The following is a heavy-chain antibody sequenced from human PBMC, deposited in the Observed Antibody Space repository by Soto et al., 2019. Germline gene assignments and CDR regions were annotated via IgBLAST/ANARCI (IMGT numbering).Heavy chain of an antibody. Sequence: QVQLQESGPGLVKPSETLSLTCTVSGGSISSYYWSWIRQPPGKGLEWIGYIYYSGSTNYNPSLKSRVTISVDTSKNQFSLKLSSVTAADTAVYSCARHPTVTEYYFDYWGQGTLVTVSS. CDR3: ARHPTVTEYYFDY. V-gene: IGHV4-59*08. CDR1: GGSISSYY. D-gene: IGHD4-17*01. CDR2: IYYSGST. J-gene: IGHJ4*02.